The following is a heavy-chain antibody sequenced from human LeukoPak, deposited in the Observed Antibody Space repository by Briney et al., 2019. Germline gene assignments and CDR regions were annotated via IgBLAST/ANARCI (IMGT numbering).Heavy chain of an antibody. Sequence: SETLSLTCTVSGGSISSSSYYWGWIRQPPGKGLEWIGSIYYSGSTYYNPSLKSRVTISVDTSKNQFSLKLSSVTAADTAVYYCARHEVVTMVRGVIPPYFDYWGQGTLVTVSS. J-gene: IGHJ4*02. CDR1: GGSISSSSYY. CDR3: ARHEVVTMVRGVIPPYFDY. D-gene: IGHD3-10*01. CDR2: IYYSGST. V-gene: IGHV4-39*01.